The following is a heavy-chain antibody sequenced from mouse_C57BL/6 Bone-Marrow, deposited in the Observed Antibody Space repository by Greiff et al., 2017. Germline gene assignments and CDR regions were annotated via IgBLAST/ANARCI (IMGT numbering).Heavy chain of an antibody. CDR3: AREIYYDYDGGYYAMDY. Sequence: VQLQQSGAELVKPGASVKISCKASGYAFSSYWMNWVKQRPGKGLEWIGQIYPGDGDTNYNGKFKGKATLTADKSSSTAYMQLSSLTSEDSAVYFCAREIYYDYDGGYYAMDYWGQGTSVTVSS. V-gene: IGHV1-80*01. J-gene: IGHJ4*01. D-gene: IGHD2-4*01. CDR1: GYAFSSYW. CDR2: IYPGDGDT.